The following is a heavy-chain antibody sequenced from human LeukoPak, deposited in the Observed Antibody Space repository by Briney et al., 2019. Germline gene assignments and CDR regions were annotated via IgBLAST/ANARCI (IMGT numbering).Heavy chain of an antibody. J-gene: IGHJ6*02. CDR1: GFTFSSYA. CDR2: ISDSGGST. Sequence: GGSLRLSCAASGFTFSSYAMSWVRQGPGKGLEWVSTISDSGGSTYYADSVKGRFTISRDNSKNTLYLQMNSLRDEDTAVYYCAKVPYSDYGAGRPPFMDVWGQGTTVATSS. CDR3: AKVPYSDYGAGRPPFMDV. D-gene: IGHD3-10*01. V-gene: IGHV3-23*01.